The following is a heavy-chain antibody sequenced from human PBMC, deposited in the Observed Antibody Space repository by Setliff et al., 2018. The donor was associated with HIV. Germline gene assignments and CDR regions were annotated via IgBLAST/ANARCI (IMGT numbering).Heavy chain of an antibody. J-gene: IGHJ6*03. CDR1: GYAFNSYT. V-gene: IGHV1-8*01. D-gene: IGHD2-15*01. CDR2: INPNSDNT. Sequence: ASVKVSCKASGYAFNSYTLNWVRQATGRGLEWMGWINPNSDNTAYAQKFQGRLTMTRNTSTGTVYMELSSLRSEDTAVYYCARIGRTPYYYYYMDVWGKGTTVTVFS. CDR3: ARIGRTPYYYYYMDV.